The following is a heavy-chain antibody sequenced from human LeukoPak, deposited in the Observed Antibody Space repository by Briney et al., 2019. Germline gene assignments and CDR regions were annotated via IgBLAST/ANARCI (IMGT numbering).Heavy chain of an antibody. CDR2: ISGSDGKT. CDR1: GFTFSTYA. CDR3: ARDLRDSSSWYQYNWFDP. V-gene: IGHV3-23*01. Sequence: GGSLRLSCAASGFTFSTYAMTWVRQAPGKGLEWVSGISGSDGKTYYADSVKGRFTVSRDNSKYTLFLQLNTLRAEDTAVYYCARDLRDSSSWYQYNWFDPWGQGTLVTVSS. D-gene: IGHD6-13*01. J-gene: IGHJ5*02.